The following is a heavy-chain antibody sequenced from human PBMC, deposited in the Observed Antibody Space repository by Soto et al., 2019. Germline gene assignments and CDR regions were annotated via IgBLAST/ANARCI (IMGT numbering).Heavy chain of an antibody. CDR2: IYYSGST. CDR3: ARANVPGNWFDP. V-gene: IGHV4-31*03. CDR1: GGSISRGGYY. Sequence: PSETLSVTCTVSGGSISRGGYYWSWIRQHPGKGLEWIGYIYYSGSTYYNPSLKSRVTISVDTSKNQFSLKLSSVTAADTAVYYCARANVPGNWFDPWGQGTLVTVSS. J-gene: IGHJ5*02.